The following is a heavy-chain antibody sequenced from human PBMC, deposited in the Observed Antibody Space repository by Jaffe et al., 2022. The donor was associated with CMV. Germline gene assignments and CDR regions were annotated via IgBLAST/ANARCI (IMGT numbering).Heavy chain of an antibody. CDR2: IYSGGST. CDR1: GFTVSSNY. D-gene: IGHD1-1*01. V-gene: IGHV3-66*01. Sequence: EVQLVESGGGLVQPGGSLRLSCAASGFTVSSNYMSWVRQAPGKGLEWVSVIYSGGSTYYADSVKGRFTISRDNSKNTLYLQMNSLRAEDTAVYYCARDTTGTKSGAFDIWGQGTMVTVSS. J-gene: IGHJ3*02. CDR3: ARDTTGTKSGAFDI.